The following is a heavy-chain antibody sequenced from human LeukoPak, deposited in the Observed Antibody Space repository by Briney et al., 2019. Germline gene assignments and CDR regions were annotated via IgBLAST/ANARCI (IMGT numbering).Heavy chain of an antibody. CDR3: ARDRSSSWSAEYFQH. CDR1: GFTFSSYA. D-gene: IGHD6-13*01. J-gene: IGHJ1*01. CDR2: ISSSSSTI. V-gene: IGHV3-48*01. Sequence: GGSLRLSCAASGFTFSSYAMHWVRQAPGKGLEWVSYISSSSSTIYYADSVKGRFTISRDKAKNSLYLQMNSLRAEDTAVYYCARDRSSSWSAEYFQHWGQGTLVTVSS.